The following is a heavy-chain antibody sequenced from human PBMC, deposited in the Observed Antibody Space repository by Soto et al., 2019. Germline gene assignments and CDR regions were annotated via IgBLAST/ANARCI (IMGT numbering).Heavy chain of an antibody. CDR3: ARVMGSVDY. CDR2: MNPKSGYT. CDR1: GYTFTNYD. V-gene: IGHV1-8*01. D-gene: IGHD1-26*01. Sequence: QVQLVQSGAEVKKPGTSVRISCKTSGYTFTNYDINWVRQAAGQGLEWMGWMNPKSGYTGSARKFXXRXTLXRDNSMTTAYMELSSLRSDDTAVYYCARVMGSVDYWGQGTLVTVSS. J-gene: IGHJ4*02.